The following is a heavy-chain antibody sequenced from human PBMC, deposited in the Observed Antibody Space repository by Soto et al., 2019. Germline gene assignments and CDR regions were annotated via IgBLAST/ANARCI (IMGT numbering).Heavy chain of an antibody. D-gene: IGHD3-22*01. J-gene: IGHJ4*02. V-gene: IGHV5-10-1*01. CDR3: ARAPSSGSSGYYTAFDY. CDR2: IDPSDSYT. CDR1: GYSFTSYW. Sequence: PGESLKISCKGSGYSFTSYWISWVRQMPGKGLEWMGRIDPSDSYTNYSPSFQGHVTISADKSISTAYLQWSSLKASDTAMYYCARAPSSGSSGYYTAFDYWGQGTLVTVSS.